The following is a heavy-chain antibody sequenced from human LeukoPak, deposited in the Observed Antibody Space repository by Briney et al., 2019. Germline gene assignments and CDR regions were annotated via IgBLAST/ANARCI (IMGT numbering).Heavy chain of an antibody. CDR3: ARGVEMATTYNFDH. CDR1: GGTFSSYA. D-gene: IGHD5-24*01. V-gene: IGHV1-69*13. J-gene: IGHJ4*02. CDR2: IIPIFGTA. Sequence: GASVKVSCKASGGTFSSYAISWVRQAPGQGLEWMGGIIPIFGTANYAQKFQGRVTITADESTSTAYMELSSLRSEDTAVYYCARGVEMATTYNFDHWGQGTLVTVSS.